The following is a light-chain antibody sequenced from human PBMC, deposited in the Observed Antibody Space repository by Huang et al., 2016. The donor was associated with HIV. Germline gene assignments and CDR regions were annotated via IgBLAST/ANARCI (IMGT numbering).Light chain of an antibody. V-gene: IGKV1-39*01. CDR2: AVT. Sequence: DIQMTQSPSSLSASVGDRVTITCRASQSVSTYLNWYRQQPGKAPELLIHAVTKLQSGVPARCSGSGSGTDFTLTITNLQAEDIAVYFCQQSYGTPWTFGQGTKVEIK. CDR3: QQSYGTPWT. CDR1: QSVSTY. J-gene: IGKJ1*01.